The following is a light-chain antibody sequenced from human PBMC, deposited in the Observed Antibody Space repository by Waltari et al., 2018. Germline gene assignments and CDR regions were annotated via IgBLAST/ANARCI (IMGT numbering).Light chain of an antibody. V-gene: IGLV1-36*01. CDR3: AAWDDSLNGWV. CDR2: YDD. CDR1: TPTLGITA. Sequence: QTVLPQPPSVSEPPRPRVPIPCSASTPTLGITAVNWHQQFPGKAPKLLIYYDDLLPSGISDRFSGSKSGTSASLAISGLQSEDEADYYCAAWDDSLNGWVFGGGTKLTVL. J-gene: IGLJ3*02.